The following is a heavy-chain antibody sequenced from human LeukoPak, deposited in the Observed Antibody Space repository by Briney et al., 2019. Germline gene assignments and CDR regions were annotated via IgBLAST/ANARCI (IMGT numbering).Heavy chain of an antibody. V-gene: IGHV1-18*01. CDR3: ARTPFLHCSGGTCYSDS. CDR2: ISAYNGNT. CDR1: GYTFSSYG. Sequence: ASVKVSCKASGYTFSSYGIGWVRQARQAPGQGLEWMGWISAYNGNTIYVQNLQGRVTMTTDTSTTTAYMELRSLTSDDTAVYYCARTPFLHCSGGTCYSDSWGQGTLVTVSS. D-gene: IGHD2-15*01. J-gene: IGHJ4*02.